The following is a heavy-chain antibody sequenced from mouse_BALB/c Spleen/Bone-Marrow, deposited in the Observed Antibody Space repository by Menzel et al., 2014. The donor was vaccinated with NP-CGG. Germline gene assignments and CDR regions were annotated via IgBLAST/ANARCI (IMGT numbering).Heavy chain of an antibody. CDR1: GFNIKDTY. J-gene: IGHJ1*01. V-gene: IGHV14-3*02. CDR3: VYGRDWYFDV. CDR2: IDPAIFT. D-gene: IGHD1-1*01. Sequence: VQLQQSGAELVKPGASVKLSCTASGFNIKDTYLHWVKQRPEQGLDWIGRIDPAIFTKYDPKFQGKATITADTSSNTAYLQLSSLTSEDTAVYYCVYGRDWYFDVWGAGTTVTVSS.